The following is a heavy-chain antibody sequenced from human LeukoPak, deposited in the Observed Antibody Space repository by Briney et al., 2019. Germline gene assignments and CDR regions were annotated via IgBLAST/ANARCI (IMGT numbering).Heavy chain of an antibody. D-gene: IGHD3-10*01. V-gene: IGHV4-59*01. J-gene: IGHJ4*02. Sequence: SETLSLTCTVSGGSISSYYWSWIRQPLGKGLEWIGYIYYSGSTNYNPSLKSRVTISVGTSKNQFSLKLSSVTAADTAVYYCARDGSGSYQFDYWGQGTLVTVSS. CDR1: GGSISSYY. CDR2: IYYSGST. CDR3: ARDGSGSYQFDY.